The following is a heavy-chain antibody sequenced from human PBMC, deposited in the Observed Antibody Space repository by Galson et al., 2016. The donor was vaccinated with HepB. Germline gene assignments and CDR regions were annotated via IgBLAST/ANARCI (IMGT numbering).Heavy chain of an antibody. CDR2: IKQDGSER. Sequence: SLRLSCAASGFTFSSYSMTWVRQAPGKGLEWVANIKQDGSERYYVDSVKGRFTISRDNAKNSLYLQMNSLRGEDTAVYHCARGRGVDVWGQGTTVTVSS. CDR3: ARGRGVDV. J-gene: IGHJ6*02. CDR1: GFTFSSYS. V-gene: IGHV3-7*03.